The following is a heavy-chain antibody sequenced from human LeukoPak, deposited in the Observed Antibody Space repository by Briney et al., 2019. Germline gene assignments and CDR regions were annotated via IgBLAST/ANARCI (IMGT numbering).Heavy chain of an antibody. V-gene: IGHV3-30*02. CDR3: ARGLIQYYYYGMDV. CDR2: IQYDGSNK. D-gene: IGHD6-19*01. Sequence: GGSLRLSCAASGFTLTSYGMHWVRQAPGKGLEWVAFIQYDGSNKNYADSVKGRFTISRDYSKNTLYLQMNSLRAEDTAVYYCARGLIQYYYYGMDVWGQGTTVTVSS. J-gene: IGHJ6*02. CDR1: GFTLTSYG.